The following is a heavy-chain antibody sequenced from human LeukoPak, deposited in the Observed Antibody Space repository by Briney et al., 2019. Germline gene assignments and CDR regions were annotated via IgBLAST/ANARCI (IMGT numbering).Heavy chain of an antibody. CDR1: GFTFSSYA. D-gene: IGHD6-19*01. CDR3: AKATGYSSGCFDY. CDR2: ISYDGSNK. J-gene: IGHJ4*02. V-gene: IGHV3-30*04. Sequence: GRSLRLSCAASGFTFSSYAMHWVRQAPGKGLEWVAVISYDGSNKYYADSVKGRFTISRDNSKNTLYLQMNSLRADDTAVYYCAKATGYSSGCFDYWGQGALVTVSS.